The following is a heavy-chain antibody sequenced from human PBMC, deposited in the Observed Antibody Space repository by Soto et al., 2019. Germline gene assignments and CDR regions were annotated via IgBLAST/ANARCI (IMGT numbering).Heavy chain of an antibody. V-gene: IGHV3-49*03. Sequence: GGSLRLSCTASGFTFGDYAMSWFRQAPGKGLEWVGFIRSKAYGGTTEYAASVKGRFTISRDDSKSIAYLQMNSLKTEDTAVYYCTSVRGYCGGDCYSAHWGQGTLVTVSS. CDR3: TSVRGYCGGDCYSAH. CDR2: IRSKAYGGTT. CDR1: GFTFGDYA. J-gene: IGHJ4*02. D-gene: IGHD2-21*02.